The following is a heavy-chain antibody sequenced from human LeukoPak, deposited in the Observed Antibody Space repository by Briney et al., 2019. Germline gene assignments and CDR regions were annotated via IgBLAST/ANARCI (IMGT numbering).Heavy chain of an antibody. CDR2: VSSSGTTM. J-gene: IGHJ4*02. D-gene: IGHD2-2*01. CDR1: GFTFNTYE. V-gene: IGHV3-48*03. CDR3: ARRYCSSASCLFDY. Sequence: GGSLRLCCAASGFTFNTYEMSWVRQAPGKGLEWVSCVSSSGTTMYHADSVKGRFTISRDNAKNSLYLQMNSLRAEDAAVYYCARRYCSSASCLFDYWGQGTLVTVSS.